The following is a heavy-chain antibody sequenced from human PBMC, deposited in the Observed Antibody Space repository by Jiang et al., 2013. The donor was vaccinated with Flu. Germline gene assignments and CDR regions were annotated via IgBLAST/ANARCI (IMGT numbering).Heavy chain of an antibody. Sequence: AEVKKPGSSVKVSCKASGYTFTSYYMHWVRQAPGQGLEWMGIINPSGGSTSYAQKFQGRVTMTRDTSTSTVYMELSSLRSEDTAVYYCAREGGSYSRYYYYGMDVWGQGTTVTVSS. V-gene: IGHV1-46*01. CDR3: AREGGSYSRYYYYGMDV. J-gene: IGHJ6*02. CDR2: INPSGGST. CDR1: GYTFTSYY. D-gene: IGHD1-26*01.